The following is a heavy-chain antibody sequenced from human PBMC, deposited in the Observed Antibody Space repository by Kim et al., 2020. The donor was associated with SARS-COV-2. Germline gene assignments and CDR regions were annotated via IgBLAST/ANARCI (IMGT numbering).Heavy chain of an antibody. D-gene: IGHD6-13*01. CDR2: GSST. CDR3: ASLPAAAL. V-gene: IGHV3-74*01. J-gene: IGHJ4*02. Sequence: GSSTSTADSRKGRVTISRDNAKNPLYLQMNSLEAGDTAGYYCASLPAAALWGQGTLVTVSS.